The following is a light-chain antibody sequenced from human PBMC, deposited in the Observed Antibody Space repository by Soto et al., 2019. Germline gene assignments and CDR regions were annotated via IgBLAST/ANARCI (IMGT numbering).Light chain of an antibody. CDR3: SSYTSSSIDYV. V-gene: IGLV1-44*01. CDR2: SNN. CDR1: SSNIGSNT. J-gene: IGLJ1*01. Sequence: QSVLTQPPSASGTPGQRVTISCSGSSSNIGSNTVNWYQQLPGTAPKLLIYSNNQRPSGVPDRFSGSKSGNTASLTISGLQAEDEADYYCSSYTSSSIDYVFGTGTKLTVL.